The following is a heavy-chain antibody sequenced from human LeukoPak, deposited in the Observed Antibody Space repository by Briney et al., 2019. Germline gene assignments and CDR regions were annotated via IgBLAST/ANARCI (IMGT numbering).Heavy chain of an antibody. D-gene: IGHD7-27*01. Sequence: SQTLSLTCAISGDSVSGNSDACNWIRQSPSRGLEWLGRTYYRSSWYNDYAVSVKSRIIINPDTSKNHFSLQLNSVTPEDTAIYYCARGTGVFDYWGQGTLVTVSS. CDR2: TYYRSSWYN. CDR3: ARGTGVFDY. J-gene: IGHJ4*02. V-gene: IGHV6-1*01. CDR1: GDSVSGNSDA.